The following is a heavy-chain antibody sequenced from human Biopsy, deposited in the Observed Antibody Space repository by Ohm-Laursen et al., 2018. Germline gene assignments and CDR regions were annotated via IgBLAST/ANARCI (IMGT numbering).Heavy chain of an antibody. J-gene: IGHJ6*02. Sequence: TLSLLCTVSGRSLSSDYWSCFRQTPGKGLEGIGYIYYRGSTNYNPSVKSRVTISVDTSKNQFPLRLNPVTAVDTGVYYCARATNSSGWPYYYFYGMDVWGQGTTVTVSS. CDR2: IYYRGST. CDR1: GRSLSSDY. CDR3: ARATNSSGWPYYYFYGMDV. V-gene: IGHV4-59*01. D-gene: IGHD3-22*01.